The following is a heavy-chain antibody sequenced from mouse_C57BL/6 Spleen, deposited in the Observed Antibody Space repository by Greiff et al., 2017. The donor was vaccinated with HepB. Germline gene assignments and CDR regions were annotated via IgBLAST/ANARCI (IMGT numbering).Heavy chain of an antibody. CDR3: AKEGYYAMDY. J-gene: IGHJ4*01. CDR1: GFTFSDYG. CDR2: ISSGSSTI. Sequence: DVKLQESGGGLVKPGGSLKLSCAASGFTFSDYGMHWVRQAPEKGLEWVAYISSGSSTIYYADTVKGRFTISRDNAKNTLFLQMTSLRSEDTAMYYCAKEGYYAMDYWGQGTSVTVSS. V-gene: IGHV5-17*01.